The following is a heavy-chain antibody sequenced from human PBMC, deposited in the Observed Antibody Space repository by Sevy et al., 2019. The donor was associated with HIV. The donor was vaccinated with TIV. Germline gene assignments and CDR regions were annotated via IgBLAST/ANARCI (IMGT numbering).Heavy chain of an antibody. CDR1: GFTFSDYT. V-gene: IGHV3-30*04. CDR3: TRVRGLLGWFDS. D-gene: IGHD3-10*01. J-gene: IGHJ5*01. CDR2: ISYDGSRT. Sequence: GGSLRLSCAASGFTFSDYTIHWVRQAPGKGLEWVAVISYDGSRTSHADSVKGRFTISRDNSKNTLFLQMNSLRVADTAVYYCTRVRGLLGWFDSWGQGTLVTVSS.